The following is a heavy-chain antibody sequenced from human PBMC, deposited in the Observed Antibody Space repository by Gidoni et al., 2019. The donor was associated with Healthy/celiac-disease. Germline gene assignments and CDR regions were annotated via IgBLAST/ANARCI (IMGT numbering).Heavy chain of an antibody. V-gene: IGHV3-74*01. J-gene: IGHJ4*02. CDR1: GITFSSYW. Sequence: EVQLVESGGGLVQPGGSLRLSCEASGITFSSYWVRWVRQAPGKGLGCVARINGDGSSTSYADSVKGRFTITGDNAKNTLYLQMNSLRAEDTAVYYCARDLVTIFGVGFDYWGQGTLVTVSS. D-gene: IGHD3-3*01. CDR2: INGDGSST. CDR3: ARDLVTIFGVGFDY.